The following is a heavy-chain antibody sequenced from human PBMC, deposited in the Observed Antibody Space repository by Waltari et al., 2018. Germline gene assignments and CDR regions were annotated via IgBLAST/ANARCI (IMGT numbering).Heavy chain of an antibody. CDR3: AKSPKVATIFDY. D-gene: IGHD5-12*01. V-gene: IGHV3-23*01. CDR2: ITGSGDAT. Sequence: GGLAQPGGSLRLSCAASGFTFSNCTMSWVRQAPGKGLERVSGITGSGDATYYADSVKGRFTISRDNSKNTLYLQMNNLRAEDTAVYYCAKSPKVATIFDYWGQGTLVTVS. J-gene: IGHJ4*02. CDR1: GFTFSNCT.